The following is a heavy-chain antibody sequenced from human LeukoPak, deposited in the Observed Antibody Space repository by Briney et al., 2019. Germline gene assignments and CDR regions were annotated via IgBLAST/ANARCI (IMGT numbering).Heavy chain of an antibody. Sequence: GASVKVSCKASGYTFTSYYMHWLRQAPRQGLEWMGIINPSVGSTSYAQKFQGRVTMTRDTSTSTVYMELSSLRSEDTAVYYCAREFGGVYGDYFDYWGQGTLVTVSS. V-gene: IGHV1-46*01. CDR2: INPSVGST. CDR3: AREFGGVYGDYFDY. J-gene: IGHJ4*02. D-gene: IGHD5/OR15-5a*01. CDR1: GYTFTSYY.